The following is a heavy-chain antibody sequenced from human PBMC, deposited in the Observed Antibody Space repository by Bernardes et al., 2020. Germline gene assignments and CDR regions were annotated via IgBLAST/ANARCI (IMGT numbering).Heavy chain of an antibody. CDR1: GGSFSGYY. V-gene: IGHV4-34*01. CDR3: ARAQAAYSNDEIYYYYGMDV. D-gene: IGHD4-4*01. Sequence: SETLSLTCAVYGGSFSGYYWSWIRQPPGKGLEWIGEINHSGGTNSNPSLKRRVTISVNTSKNQFSLKLSSMTAADTAVYYWARAQAAYSNDEIYYYYGMDVWGQGTTVTVSS. CDR2: INHSGGT. J-gene: IGHJ6*02.